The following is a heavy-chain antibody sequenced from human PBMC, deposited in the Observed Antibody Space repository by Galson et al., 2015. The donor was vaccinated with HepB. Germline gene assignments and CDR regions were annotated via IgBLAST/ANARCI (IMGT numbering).Heavy chain of an antibody. Sequence: SLRLSCAASGFTFSNAWMSWVRQAPGKGLERVGRIKSKTDGGTTDYAAPVKGRFTISRDDSKNTLYLQMNSLKTEDTAVYYCTTDFSLNYYDSSGYMSWGQGTLVTVSS. D-gene: IGHD3-22*01. V-gene: IGHV3-15*01. CDR1: GFTFSNAW. J-gene: IGHJ5*02. CDR2: IKSKTDGGTT. CDR3: TTDFSLNYYDSSGYMS.